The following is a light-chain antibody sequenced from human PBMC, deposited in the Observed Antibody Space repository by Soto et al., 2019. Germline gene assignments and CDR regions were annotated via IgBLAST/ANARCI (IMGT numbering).Light chain of an antibody. CDR1: SSDVGGYNY. CDR2: DVS. Sequence: QSALTQPASVSGFPGQSITISCTGTSSDVGGYNYVSWYQQHPGKAPKVMIYDVSNRPSGVSNRFSGSKSGNTASLTISVLQAEDEADYYCSSYTSSSTAVFGGGTQLTVL. V-gene: IGLV2-14*01. CDR3: SSYTSSSTAV. J-gene: IGLJ7*01.